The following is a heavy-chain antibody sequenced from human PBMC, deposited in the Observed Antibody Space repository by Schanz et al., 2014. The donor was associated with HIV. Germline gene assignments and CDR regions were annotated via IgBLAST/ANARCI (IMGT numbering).Heavy chain of an antibody. CDR3: ARDRMVYAQAPLYYFDY. V-gene: IGHV3-33*08. Sequence: VHLVESGGGLVQPGRSLRLSCAGSGFTFDSYGIHWVRQAPGKGLEWVAVIWYDGSNKYYADSVKGRFTISRDNSKNTLYLQMNSLRAEDTAVYYCARDRMVYAQAPLYYFDYWGQGTLVTVSS. J-gene: IGHJ4*02. CDR2: IWYDGSNK. D-gene: IGHD2-8*01. CDR1: GFTFDSYG.